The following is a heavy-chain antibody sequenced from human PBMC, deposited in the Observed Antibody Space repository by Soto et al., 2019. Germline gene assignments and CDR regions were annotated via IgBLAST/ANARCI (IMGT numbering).Heavy chain of an antibody. D-gene: IGHD2-2*01. CDR2: ISSSSSTI. V-gene: IGHV3-48*01. CDR3: AREAIVVVPAAMRLYYYYYMDV. Sequence: GGSLRLSCAASGFTFSSYSMNWVRQAPGKGLEWVSYISSSSSTIYYADSAKGRFTISRDNAKNSLYLQMNSLRAEDTAVYYCAREAIVVVPAAMRLYYYYYMDVWGKGTTVTVSS. CDR1: GFTFSSYS. J-gene: IGHJ6*03.